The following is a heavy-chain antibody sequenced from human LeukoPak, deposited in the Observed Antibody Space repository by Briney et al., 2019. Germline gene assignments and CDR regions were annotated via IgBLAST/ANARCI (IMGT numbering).Heavy chain of an antibody. J-gene: IGHJ4*02. CDR2: INHSGST. V-gene: IGHV4-34*01. D-gene: IGHD2-2*01. CDR3: ASGGGYCSSTSCYPYYFDY. Sequence: SETLSLTCAVYGGSFSGYYWSWIRQPPGKGLEWIGEINHSGSTNYNPSLKSRVTISVDTSKNQFSLKLSSVTAADTAVYYCASGGGYCSSTSCYPYYFDYWGQGTLVTVSS. CDR1: GGSFSGYY.